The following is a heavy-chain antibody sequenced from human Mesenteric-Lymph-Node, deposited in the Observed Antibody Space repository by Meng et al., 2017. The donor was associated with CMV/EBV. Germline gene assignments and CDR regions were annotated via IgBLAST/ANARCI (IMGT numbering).Heavy chain of an antibody. CDR3: ARDMAYYHNTRNWFDP. CDR2: IYYSGST. CDR1: SVSSGSYY. D-gene: IGHD3-22*01. V-gene: IGHV4-61*01. J-gene: IGHJ5*02. Sequence: SVSSGSYYWSWIRQPPGKGLEWIGYIYYSGSTNYNPSLKSRVTISVDTSKNQFSLKLSSVTAADTAVYYCARDMAYYHNTRNWFDPWGQGTLVTVSS.